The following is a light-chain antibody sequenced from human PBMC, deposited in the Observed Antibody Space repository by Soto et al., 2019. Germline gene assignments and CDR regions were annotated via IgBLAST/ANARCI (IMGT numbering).Light chain of an antibody. V-gene: IGKV3D-15*01. CDR3: QQYHNWPPIT. CDR1: QTIGRTY. Sequence: EIVFTQSPGTLSLSPGETATLSCRASQTIGRTYLAWYQQKPGQAPRFLIYGASTRATGIPARFSGSGSGTEFTLTISNLQSEDFAVYFCQQYHNWPPITFGQGTRLEIK. J-gene: IGKJ5*01. CDR2: GAS.